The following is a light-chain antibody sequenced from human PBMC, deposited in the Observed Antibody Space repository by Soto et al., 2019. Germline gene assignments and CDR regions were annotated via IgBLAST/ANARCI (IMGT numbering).Light chain of an antibody. J-gene: IGLJ3*02. CDR1: SSDVGGYNY. Sequence: QSALTQPASVSESPGQSITISCSGTSSDVGGYNYVSWYQQYPGKAPKLLICEVSNRPSGVSNRFFGSKSGNTASLTISGLQAEDEADYYCSSYANTNTVVFGGGTQLTVL. CDR3: SSYANTNTVV. CDR2: EVS. V-gene: IGLV2-14*01.